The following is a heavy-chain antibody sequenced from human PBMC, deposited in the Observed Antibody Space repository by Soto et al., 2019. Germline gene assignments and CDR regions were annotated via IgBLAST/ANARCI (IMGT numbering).Heavy chain of an antibody. Sequence: QVQLVESGGGVVQPGRSLRLSCAASGFTFSSYGMHWVRQAPGKGLEWVAVISYDGSNKYYADSVKGRFTISRDNSKNTLYLQMNSLRAEDTAVYYCAKFLHTAMFYWGQGPLVTVSS. D-gene: IGHD5-18*01. J-gene: IGHJ4*02. CDR3: AKFLHTAMFY. CDR1: GFTFSSYG. V-gene: IGHV3-30*18. CDR2: ISYDGSNK.